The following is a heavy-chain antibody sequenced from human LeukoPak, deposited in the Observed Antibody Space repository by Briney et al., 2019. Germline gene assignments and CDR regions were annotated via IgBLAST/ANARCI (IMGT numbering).Heavy chain of an antibody. CDR2: ISSSSSYI. CDR3: ARGSLTGDGYYFDY. Sequence: GGSLRLSCAASGFTFSSYSMNWVRQAPGKGLEWVSSISSSSSYIYYADSVKGRFTISRDNSKNTLYLQMNSLRAEDTAVYYCARGSLTGDGYYFDYWGQGTLVTVSS. CDR1: GFTFSSYS. J-gene: IGHJ4*02. D-gene: IGHD7-27*01. V-gene: IGHV3-21*04.